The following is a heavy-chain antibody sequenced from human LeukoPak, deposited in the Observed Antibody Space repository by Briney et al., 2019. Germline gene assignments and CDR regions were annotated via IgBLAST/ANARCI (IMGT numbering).Heavy chain of an antibody. D-gene: IGHD3-10*01. V-gene: IGHV5-51*01. J-gene: IGHJ6*02. Sequence: GESLKISCKTSGYTFTSYSIGWVRQTPGKGLECMGVIFPRDSDVRYSPSFQGQVTISADKSTNTAYLHWGSLKASDSAMYYCVRSLPGTLLRGYGMDVWGPGTTVTVS. CDR2: IFPRDSDV. CDR1: GYTFTSYS. CDR3: VRSLPGTLLRGYGMDV.